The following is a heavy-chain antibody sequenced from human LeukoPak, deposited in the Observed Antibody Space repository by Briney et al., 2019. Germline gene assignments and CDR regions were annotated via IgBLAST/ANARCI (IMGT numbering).Heavy chain of an antibody. CDR3: TTYGDYAPDSDY. CDR1: GFTFSGSA. V-gene: IGHV3-73*01. CDR2: IKSKAVNYAT. J-gene: IGHJ4*02. Sequence: GGSLRLSCAASGFTFSGSAIHWVRQASGKGLEWVSRIKSKAVNYATAYAASVKGRFTISRDDSKNTAYLQMNSLKTEDTAVYYCTTYGDYAPDSDYWGQGTLVTVSS. D-gene: IGHD4-17*01.